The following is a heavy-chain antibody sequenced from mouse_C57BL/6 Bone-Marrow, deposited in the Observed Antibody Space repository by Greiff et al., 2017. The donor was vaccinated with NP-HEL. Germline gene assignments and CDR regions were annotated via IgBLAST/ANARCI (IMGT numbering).Heavy chain of an antibody. J-gene: IGHJ1*03. CDR3: VRRGPPYYGSSYWYFDV. CDR2: IRSKSNNYAT. Sequence: EVQVVESGGGLVQPKGSLKLSCAASGFSFNTYAMNWVRQAPGKGLEWVARIRSKSNNYATYYADSVKDRFTISRDDSESMLYLQMNNLKTEDTAMYYCVRRGPPYYGSSYWYFDVWGTGTTVTVSS. D-gene: IGHD1-1*01. V-gene: IGHV10-1*01. CDR1: GFSFNTYA.